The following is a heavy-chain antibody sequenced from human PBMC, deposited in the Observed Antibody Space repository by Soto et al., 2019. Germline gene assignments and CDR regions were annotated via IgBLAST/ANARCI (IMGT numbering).Heavy chain of an antibody. CDR1: GFTFSTYG. CDR3: GRDGTLGDTAVVDS. Sequence: QVQLVESGGGVVQPGKSLRLYCAASGFTFSTYGMHWVRQAPGKGLEWVAVIWYDGSNKYHGDSLKGRFSIYRDNSKNTLFLQINNLRDEETSVYSCGRDGTLGDTAVVDSWGHGTLVTVST. V-gene: IGHV3-33*01. J-gene: IGHJ5*01. CDR2: IWYDGSNK. D-gene: IGHD5-18*01.